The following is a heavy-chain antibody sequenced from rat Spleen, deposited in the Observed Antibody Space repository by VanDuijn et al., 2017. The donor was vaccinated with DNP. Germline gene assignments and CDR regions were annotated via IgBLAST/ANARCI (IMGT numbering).Heavy chain of an antibody. CDR1: GFNFNDYW. D-gene: IGHD4-3*01. Sequence: EVKLVESGGGLVQPGRSLKLSCAASGFNFNDYWMGWVRQAPGKGLEWIGEINKDSRTIKFSPSLKDKFAISRDKAQNTLYLQMSKLGSEDTAIYYCVREKYGVDYWGQGVMVTVSS. CDR3: VREKYGVDY. CDR2: INKDSRTI. V-gene: IGHV4-2*01. J-gene: IGHJ2*01.